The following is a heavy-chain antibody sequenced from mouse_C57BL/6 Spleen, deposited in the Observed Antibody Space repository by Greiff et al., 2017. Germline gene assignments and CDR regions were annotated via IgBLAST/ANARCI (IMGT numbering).Heavy chain of an antibody. CDR1: GYTFTSYW. V-gene: IGHV1-69*01. J-gene: IGHJ4*01. CDR3: ARRDSNFLYAMDY. CDR2: IDPSDSYT. D-gene: IGHD2-5*01. Sequence: VQLQQPGAELVMPGASVKLSCKASGYTFTSYWMHWVKQRPGQGLEWIGEIDPSDSYTNYNQKFKGKSTLTVDKSSSTAYMQLSSLTSEDSAVYYCARRDSNFLYAMDYWGQGTSVTVSS.